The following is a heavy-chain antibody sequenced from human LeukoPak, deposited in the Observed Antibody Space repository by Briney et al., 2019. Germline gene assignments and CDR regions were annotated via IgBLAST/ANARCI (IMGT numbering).Heavy chain of an antibody. Sequence: ASVKVSCKASGYTFTGYYMHWVGQAPGQGREWMGRINPNSGGTNYAQKFQGRVTMTRDTSISTPYMELSRLRSDDTAVYYCARVGYSYGYDFDYWGQGTLVTVSS. V-gene: IGHV1-2*06. CDR3: ARVGYSYGYDFDY. J-gene: IGHJ4*02. CDR2: INPNSGGT. CDR1: GYTFTGYY. D-gene: IGHD5-18*01.